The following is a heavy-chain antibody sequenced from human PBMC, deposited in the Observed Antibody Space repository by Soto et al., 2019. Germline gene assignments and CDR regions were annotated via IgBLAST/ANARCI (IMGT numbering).Heavy chain of an antibody. CDR3: ARADRGVISYSGKYNWFDP. J-gene: IGHJ5*02. Sequence: QVQLVQSGAEVKKPGSSVKVSCKASGGTFSSYTISWVRQAPGQGLEWMGRIIPILGIANYAQKFQGRVTITADKSTSTAYMELSSLRSEDTAVYYCARADRGVISYSGKYNWFDPWGQGTLVTVSS. CDR2: IIPILGIA. D-gene: IGHD3-10*01. V-gene: IGHV1-69*02. CDR1: GGTFSSYT.